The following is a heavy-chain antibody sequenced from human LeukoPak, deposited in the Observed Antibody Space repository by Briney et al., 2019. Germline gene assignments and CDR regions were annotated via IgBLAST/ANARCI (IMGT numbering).Heavy chain of an antibody. J-gene: IGHJ4*02. V-gene: IGHV3-23*01. CDR2: ISGSGGST. CDR3: VRDKEGGSNDH. CDR1: GFTFSSYA. Sequence: GGSLRLSCAASGFTFSSYAMSWVRQAPGKGLEWVSAISGSGGSTYYADSVKGRFTISRDNTKNSVYLQMRGLRVDDTAIYYCVRDKEGGSNDHWGQGTLVTVSS. D-gene: IGHD2-15*01.